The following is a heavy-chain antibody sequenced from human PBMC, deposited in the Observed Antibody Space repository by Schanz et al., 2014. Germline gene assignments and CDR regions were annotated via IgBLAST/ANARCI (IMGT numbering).Heavy chain of an antibody. CDR2: IRSKAYGGTK. V-gene: IGHV3-49*03. CDR3: SRAIEQTLYPDTTDVVDPDY. J-gene: IGHJ4*02. D-gene: IGHD2-8*01. CDR1: GFTFSDYA. Sequence: EVQLVESGGGLVQPGRSLRLSCTASGFTFSDYAMSWFRQAPGKGLEWVGFIRSKAYGGTKEYAASVKGRFTISRDDSKSTAFLYMNRMRLESAAVSFYSRAIEQTLYPDTTDVVDPDYWGQGSLVTVSS.